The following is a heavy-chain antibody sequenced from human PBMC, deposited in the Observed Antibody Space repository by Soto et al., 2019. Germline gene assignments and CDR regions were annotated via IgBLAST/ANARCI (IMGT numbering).Heavy chain of an antibody. J-gene: IGHJ6*02. V-gene: IGHV5-51*01. CDR2: IYPGDSDT. CDR3: ARHSRHYDFWSGYYYYYYGMYV. CDR1: VYSFTSYW. Sequence: GESLKSSCKGSVYSFTSYWIGWVRQMPGKGLEWMGIIYPGDSDTRYSPSFQGQVTISADKSISTAYLQWSSLKASDTAMYYCARHSRHYDFWSGYYYYYYGMYVWGQGTTVTVSS. D-gene: IGHD3-3*01.